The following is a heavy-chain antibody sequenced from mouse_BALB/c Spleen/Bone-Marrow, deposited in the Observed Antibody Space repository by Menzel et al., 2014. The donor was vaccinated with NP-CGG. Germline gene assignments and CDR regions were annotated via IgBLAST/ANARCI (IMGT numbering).Heavy chain of an antibody. V-gene: IGHV1-14*01. J-gene: IGHJ3*01. Sequence: VQLQQSGPELVKPGASVKMSCKASGYAFTSYDMYWVKQKPGQGLEWIGYINPYNDGSKYNEKVKDKVTLSSDKSTSTAYMELSSLTSEDSAVYYCTEEAASPLAYWGQGTLVTVSA. CDR2: INPYNDGS. D-gene: IGHD6-1*01. CDR1: GYAFTSYD. CDR3: TEEAASPLAY.